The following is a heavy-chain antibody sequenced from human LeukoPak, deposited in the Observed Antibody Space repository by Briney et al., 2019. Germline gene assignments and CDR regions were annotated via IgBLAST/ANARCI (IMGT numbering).Heavy chain of an antibody. CDR3: ARARVVVVVPATRPVYYFDY. V-gene: IGHV4-39*02. CDR1: GGSISSGNYY. Sequence: KPSETLSLTCTVSGGSISSGNYYWGWIRQPPGKGLEWIASIHYSETAYYNPSLKSRVTISVDTSKSHFSLKLTSVTAADTAVYYCARARVVVVVPATRPVYYFDYWGQGTRVTVSS. D-gene: IGHD2-15*01. J-gene: IGHJ4*02. CDR2: IHYSETA.